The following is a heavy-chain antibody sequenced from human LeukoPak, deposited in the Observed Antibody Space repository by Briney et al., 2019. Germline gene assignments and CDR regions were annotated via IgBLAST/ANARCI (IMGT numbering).Heavy chain of an antibody. CDR2: IYYSGNT. V-gene: IGHV4-38-2*02. J-gene: IGHJ4*02. CDR3: ARQPGSGLFILP. D-gene: IGHD3/OR15-3a*01. CDR1: GFSISSGYY. Sequence: ESSETLSLTCTVSGFSISSGYYWGWIRQPPGKGLEGIGSIYYSGNTYYNASLKSQVSISIDTCKTQLSLRLTSVNAADTAVYYCARQPGSGLFILPGGQGTLVTVSS.